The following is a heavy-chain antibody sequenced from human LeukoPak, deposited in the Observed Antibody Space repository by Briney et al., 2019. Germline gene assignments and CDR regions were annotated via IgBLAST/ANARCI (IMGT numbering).Heavy chain of an antibody. J-gene: IGHJ4*02. CDR2: IYYSGST. CDR1: GGSISSGGYY. Sequence: SETLSLTCTVSGGSISSGGYYWSWIRQHPGKGLEWIGYIYYSGSTYYNPSLKGRVTISVDTSKNQFSLKLSSVTAADTAVYYCARESMVRGIRYFDYWGQGTLVTVSS. V-gene: IGHV4-31*03. D-gene: IGHD3-10*01. CDR3: ARESMVRGIRYFDY.